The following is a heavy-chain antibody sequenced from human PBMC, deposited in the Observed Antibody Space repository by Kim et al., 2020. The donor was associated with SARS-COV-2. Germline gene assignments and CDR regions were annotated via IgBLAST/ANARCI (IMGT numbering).Heavy chain of an antibody. V-gene: IGHV3-49*04. Sequence: GGSLRLSCTASGFTFGDYAMSWVRQAPGKGLEWVGFIRSKAYGGTTEYAASVKGRFTISRDDSKSIAYLQMNSLKTEDTAVYYCTRDYYYSSSWSDAFDIWGQGTMVTVSS. D-gene: IGHD6-13*01. CDR2: IRSKAYGGTT. CDR1: GFTFGDYA. CDR3: TRDYYYSSSWSDAFDI. J-gene: IGHJ3*02.